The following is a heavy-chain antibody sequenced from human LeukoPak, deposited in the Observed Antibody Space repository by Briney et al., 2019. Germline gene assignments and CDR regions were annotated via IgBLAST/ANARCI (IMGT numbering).Heavy chain of an antibody. CDR3: ARVGPYYYYMDV. CDR1: GFTFSSYG. Sequence: PGGSLRLSCAASGFTFSSYGMSWVRQAPGKGLEWVANIKQDGSEKYYVDSVKGRFTISRDNAKNSLYLQMNSLRAEDTAVYYCARVGPYYYYMDVWGKGTTVTVSS. CDR2: IKQDGSEK. V-gene: IGHV3-7*01. J-gene: IGHJ6*03.